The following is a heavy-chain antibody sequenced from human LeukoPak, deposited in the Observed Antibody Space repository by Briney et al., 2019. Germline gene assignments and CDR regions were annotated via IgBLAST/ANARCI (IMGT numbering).Heavy chain of an antibody. J-gene: IGHJ4*02. CDR1: GGTFSSYA. V-gene: IGHV1-69*04. D-gene: IGHD5-18*01. CDR2: IIPILGIA. CDR3: AAVDTAMVGHY. Sequence: ASVKVSCKASGGTFSSYAISWVRQAPGQGLERMGRIIPILGIANYAQKFQGRVTMTRDTSISTAYMELSRLRSDDTAVYYCAAVDTAMVGHYWGQGTLVTVSS.